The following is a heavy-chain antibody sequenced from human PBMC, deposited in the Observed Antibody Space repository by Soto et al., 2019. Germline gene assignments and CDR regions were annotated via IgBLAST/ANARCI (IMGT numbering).Heavy chain of an antibody. CDR3: ARVGPDIVVVPAAINH. V-gene: IGHV1-18*01. J-gene: IGHJ5*02. CDR1: GYTFTSYG. Sequence: GASVKVSCKASGYTFTSYGISWVRQAPGQGLEWMGWISAYNGNTSYAQKLQGRVTMTTDTSTSTAYMELRSLRSDDTAVYYCARVGPDIVVVPAAINHWGQGTLVTAPQ. CDR2: ISAYNGNT. D-gene: IGHD2-2*02.